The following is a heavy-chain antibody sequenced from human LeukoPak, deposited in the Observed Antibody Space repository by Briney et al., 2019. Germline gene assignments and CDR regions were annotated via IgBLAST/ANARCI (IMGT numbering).Heavy chain of an antibody. J-gene: IGHJ4*02. Sequence: PGGSLRLSCAASGFTFSSYWMHWVRHAPGKGLVWVSRINSDGSSTSYADSVKGRFTISRDDAKNTLYLQMNSLRAEDTAVYYCARDRSVGAVDYWGQGTLVTVSS. CDR1: GFTFSSYW. CDR3: ARDRSVGAVDY. V-gene: IGHV3-74*01. D-gene: IGHD1-26*01. CDR2: INSDGSST.